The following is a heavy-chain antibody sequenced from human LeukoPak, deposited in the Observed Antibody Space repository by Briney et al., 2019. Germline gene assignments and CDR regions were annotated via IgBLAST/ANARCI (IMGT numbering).Heavy chain of an antibody. Sequence: GGSVNDSRMGSLYTLTSYHIYAVRPAPGRGVAWVGWINPKSGGTNYSQKFQGRVTMTRDTSISTAYMELSRLRSDDTAVYYCARGYSSGWYPPGYWGQGTLVTVSS. D-gene: IGHD6-19*01. CDR3: ARGYSSGWYPPGY. CDR1: LYTLTSYH. J-gene: IGHJ4*02. V-gene: IGHV1-2*02. CDR2: INPKSGGT.